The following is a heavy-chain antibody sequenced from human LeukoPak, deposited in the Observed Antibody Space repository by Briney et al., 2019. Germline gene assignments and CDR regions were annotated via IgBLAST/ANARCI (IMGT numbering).Heavy chain of an antibody. CDR1: GFTFSSYA. V-gene: IGHV3-23*01. D-gene: IGHD2-21*01. CDR2: ISGSGGSK. CDR3: AKEGVSGTITSYSFDS. J-gene: IGHJ4*02. Sequence: PGGSLRLSCEGSGFTFSSYAMSWVRQAPGQGLEWVSSISGSGGSKYYADSVKGQFTISRDNSKNTLYLQMKSLRAEDTAVYYCAKEGVSGTITSYSFDSWGQGALVTVSS.